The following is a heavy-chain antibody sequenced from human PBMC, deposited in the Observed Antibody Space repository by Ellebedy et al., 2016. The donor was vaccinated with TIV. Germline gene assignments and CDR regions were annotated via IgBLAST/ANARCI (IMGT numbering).Heavy chain of an antibody. V-gene: IGHV1-2*02. CDR3: ARSVVIAAAGTEYFQH. Sequence: AASVKVSCKASGYTFTSYYMHWVRQAPGQGLGWMEWINPNSGGTNYAQKFQGRVTMTRDTSISTAYMELSRLRSDDTAVYYCARSVVIAAAGTEYFQHWGQGTLVTVSS. J-gene: IGHJ1*01. CDR2: INPNSGGT. D-gene: IGHD6-13*01. CDR1: GYTFTSYY.